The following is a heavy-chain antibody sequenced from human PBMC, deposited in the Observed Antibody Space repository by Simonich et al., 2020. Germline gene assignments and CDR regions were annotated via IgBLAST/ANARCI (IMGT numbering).Heavy chain of an antibody. V-gene: IGHV4-38-2*01. CDR2: IYHRGST. CDR3: ARVGYSNYYYYGMDV. CDR1: GYSISSGYY. J-gene: IGHJ6*02. Sequence: QVQLQESGPGLVKPSETLSLTCAVSGYSISSGYYWGWIRQPPGKGQEWIGSIYHRGSTYSNPALKSRVPISVDTSKNQFSRKLSSVTAADTAVYYCARVGYSNYYYYGMDVWGQGTTVTVSS. D-gene: IGHD6-13*01.